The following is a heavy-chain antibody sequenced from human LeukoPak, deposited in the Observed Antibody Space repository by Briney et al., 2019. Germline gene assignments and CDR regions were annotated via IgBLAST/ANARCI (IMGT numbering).Heavy chain of an antibody. V-gene: IGHV3-23*01. CDR1: GFTFSSYA. J-gene: IGHJ5*02. Sequence: PGGSLRLSCAASGFTFSSYAMSWVRQAPGKGLEWVSGISGSGDSTYYADSVKGRFTISRDNAKNTLYLQMNSLRVEDTAVYYCAGSASHNWFDPWGQGTLVTVSS. D-gene: IGHD2-2*01. CDR2: ISGSGDST. CDR3: AGSASHNWFDP.